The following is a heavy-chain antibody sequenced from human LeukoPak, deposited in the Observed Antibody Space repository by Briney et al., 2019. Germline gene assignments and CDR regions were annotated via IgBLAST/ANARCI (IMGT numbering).Heavy chain of an antibody. Sequence: SETLSLTCAVSGGSISSGGYYWSWIRQPPGKGLEWIGYIYYSGSTNYNPSLKSRVTISVDTSKNQFSLKLSSVTAADTAVYYCARDSARYYDYVWGVGFDPWGQGTLVTVSS. V-gene: IGHV4-61*08. J-gene: IGHJ5*02. CDR2: IYYSGST. CDR3: ARDSARYYDYVWGVGFDP. D-gene: IGHD3-16*01. CDR1: GGSISSGGYY.